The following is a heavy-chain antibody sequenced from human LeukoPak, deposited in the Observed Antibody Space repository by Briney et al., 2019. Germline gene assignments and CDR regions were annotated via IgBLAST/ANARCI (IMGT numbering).Heavy chain of an antibody. J-gene: IGHJ3*02. CDR1: GFTFSSYA. Sequence: GGSLRLSCAASGFTFSSYAMSWVRQAPGKGLVWVSDISSSGGSTYYADSVKGRFTISRDNSKNTLYLQMNSLRAEDTAVYYCASSPEGYGSSGYYYDAFDIWGQGTMVTVSS. CDR2: ISSSGGST. D-gene: IGHD3-22*01. V-gene: IGHV3-23*01. CDR3: ASSPEGYGSSGYYYDAFDI.